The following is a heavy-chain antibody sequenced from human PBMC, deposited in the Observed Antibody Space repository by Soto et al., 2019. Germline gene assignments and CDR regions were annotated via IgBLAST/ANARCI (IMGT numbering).Heavy chain of an antibody. Sequence: ASVKVSCKASGYTFTSYYTHWVRQAPGQGLEWMGIINPSGGSTSYAQKFQGRVTMTRDTSTSTVYMELSSLRSEDTAVYYCCRDIVVVPAASTQYYYYYYGMDVWGQGTTVTVSS. V-gene: IGHV1-46*01. CDR2: INPSGGST. CDR1: GYTFTSYY. CDR3: CRDIVVVPAASTQYYYYYYGMDV. D-gene: IGHD2-2*01. J-gene: IGHJ6*02.